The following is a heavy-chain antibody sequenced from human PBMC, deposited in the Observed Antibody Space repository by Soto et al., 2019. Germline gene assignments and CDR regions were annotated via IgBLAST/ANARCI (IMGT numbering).Heavy chain of an antibody. CDR1: GFTFSSYS. V-gene: IGHV3-21*01. J-gene: IGHJ5*02. CDR2: ISTGSDYI. Sequence: EVQLVESGGGLVKPGGSLRLSCATSGFTFSSYSMKWVRQAPGKDLEWISSISTGSDYIYYADSVEGRFTISRDNAKSSLYLQMNSLRAEDTAVYYCARDSRIVARPAMGSVGFDPWGQGTLVTVSS. D-gene: IGHD2-2*01. CDR3: ARDSRIVARPAMGSVGFDP.